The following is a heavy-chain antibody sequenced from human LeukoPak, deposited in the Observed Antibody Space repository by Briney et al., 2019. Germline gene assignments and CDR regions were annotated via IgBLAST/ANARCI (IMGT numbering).Heavy chain of an antibody. CDR2: IYYSGST. J-gene: IGHJ4*02. D-gene: IGHD6-19*01. CDR1: GGSISSYD. Sequence: SQTLSLTCTVSGGSISSYDWSWIRQPRRKGLEWIEYIYYSGSTNYNPSLKGRVTISVDTSKNQFSLKLSSVTAADTAVYYCARHSSGWYKMGVDYWGQGTLVTVSS. CDR3: ARHSSGWYKMGVDY. V-gene: IGHV4-59*01.